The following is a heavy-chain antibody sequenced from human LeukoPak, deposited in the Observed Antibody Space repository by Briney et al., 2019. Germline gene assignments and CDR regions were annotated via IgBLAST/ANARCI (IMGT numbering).Heavy chain of an antibody. J-gene: IGHJ4*02. V-gene: IGHV3-74*01. D-gene: IGHD4-23*01. CDR2: INSDGKTT. CDR3: ARGDGGNSYFDY. Sequence: GGSLRLSCAASGFTFSSYWMYWVRQAPGKGLVWVSRINSDGKTTNYADSVKGRFTIARDDAKNTMYLQMNSLRDEDTAVYYCARGDGGNSYFDYWGQGTLVTVSS. CDR1: GFTFSSYW.